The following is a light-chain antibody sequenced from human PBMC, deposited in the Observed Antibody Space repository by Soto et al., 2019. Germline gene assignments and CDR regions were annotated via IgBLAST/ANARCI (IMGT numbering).Light chain of an antibody. CDR3: QSYDSSLPYI. CDR1: TSSIGAGYD. Sequence: QSVLTQPPSVSGAPGQTVTISCTGTTSSIGAGYDVHWYQQLPGAAPRLLIYATSNRPSGVPDRFSGSKSGTSGSLAITGLQAEDEAEYYCQSYDSSLPYIFGSGTKVTVL. J-gene: IGLJ1*01. V-gene: IGLV1-40*01. CDR2: ATS.